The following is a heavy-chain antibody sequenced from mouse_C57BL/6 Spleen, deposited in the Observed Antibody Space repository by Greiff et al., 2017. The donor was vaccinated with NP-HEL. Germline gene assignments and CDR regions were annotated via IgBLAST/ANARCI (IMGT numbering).Heavy chain of an antibody. CDR2: IHPNSGST. CDR3: ARSIILYGDAMDY. J-gene: IGHJ4*01. Sequence: QVQLQQPGAELVKPGASVKLSCKASGYTFTSYWMHWVKQRPGQGLEWIGMIHPNSGSTNYNEKFKSKATLTVDKSSSTAYMQLSSLTSEDSAVYYCARSIILYGDAMDYWGQGTSVTVSS. D-gene: IGHD2-12*01. V-gene: IGHV1-64*01. CDR1: GYTFTSYW.